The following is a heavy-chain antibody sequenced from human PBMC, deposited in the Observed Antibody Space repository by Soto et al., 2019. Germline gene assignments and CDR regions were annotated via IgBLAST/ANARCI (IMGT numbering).Heavy chain of an antibody. D-gene: IGHD2-21*02. V-gene: IGHV1-69*12. CDR2: IIPVFGTA. J-gene: IGHJ6*02. Sequence: QVQLVQSGAEVKKPGSSVRVSCKASGGTFSKYKITWVRQAPGQGLEWMGGIIPVFGTANYAQKFQGRVTITADESTSTAYMEVSSLRSDDTAFYYCARECSGCVCVSDHCVYYGMGVWGQGTTVTVSS. CDR3: ARECSGCVCVSDHCVYYGMGV. CDR1: GGTFSKYK.